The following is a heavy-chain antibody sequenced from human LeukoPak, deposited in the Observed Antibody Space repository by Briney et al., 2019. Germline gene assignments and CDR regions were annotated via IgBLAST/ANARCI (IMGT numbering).Heavy chain of an antibody. Sequence: PGGSLRLSCAPSGFTLSNYEMNWVRLTPGEGLEWISYITKGGATVLYAESVKGRFTISRDSANSSLYLQMTSLRAEDTAVYFCARLSVSITRRFDLWGQGTLVTVSS. J-gene: IGHJ5*02. CDR3: ARLSVSITRRFDL. D-gene: IGHD3-3*01. V-gene: IGHV3-48*03. CDR1: GFTLSNYE. CDR2: ITKGGATV.